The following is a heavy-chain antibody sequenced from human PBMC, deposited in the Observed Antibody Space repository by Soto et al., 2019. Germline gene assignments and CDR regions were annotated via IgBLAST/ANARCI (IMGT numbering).Heavy chain of an antibody. V-gene: IGHV3-66*01. CDR2: IQSGGPT. CDR3: ARDDVLCDGGRCYGVPVDV. J-gene: IGHJ6*04. D-gene: IGHD2-15*01. CDR1: GFTVSSKY. Sequence: EVQLVESGGGLVQPGGSLRLSCAASGFTVSSKYMSGVRQAPGKGLDCVSLIQSGGPTYYADSVKGRFTISRDTSENTVHLQMDSLRAEDTAVYYCARDDVLCDGGRCYGVPVDVWGKGNTVTVSS.